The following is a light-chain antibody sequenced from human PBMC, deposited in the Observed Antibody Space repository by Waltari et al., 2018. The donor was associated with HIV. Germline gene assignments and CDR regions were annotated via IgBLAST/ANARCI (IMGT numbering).Light chain of an antibody. J-gene: IGKJ3*01. CDR2: AAS. V-gene: IGKV1-39*01. CDR1: QNISNF. Sequence: DTQMTQSPSSLSASVGDRVTIACRASQNISNFLNWYQQRPGNAPRLLIFAASTLQSGVPSRFSGSGSGTDFTLTISSLQPEDFASYYCQQSYSSPTFGPGTTVDVK. CDR3: QQSYSSPT.